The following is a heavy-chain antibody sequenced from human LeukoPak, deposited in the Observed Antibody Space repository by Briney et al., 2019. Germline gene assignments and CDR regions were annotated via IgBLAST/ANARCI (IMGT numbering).Heavy chain of an antibody. J-gene: IGHJ5*02. CDR2: IYYSGST. V-gene: IGHV4-30-4*02. CDR3: ARGHYGSGSPSNWFDP. CDR1: GGSISSGDYY. Sequence: SETLSLTCTVSGGSISSGDYYWSWIRQPPGKGLEWIGYIYYSGSTYYNPSLKSRVTISVDTSKNQFSLKLSSVTAADTAVYYCARGHYGSGSPSNWFDPWGQGTLVTVSS. D-gene: IGHD3-10*01.